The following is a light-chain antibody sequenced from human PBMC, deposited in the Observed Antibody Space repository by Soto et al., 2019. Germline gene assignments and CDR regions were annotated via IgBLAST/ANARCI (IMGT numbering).Light chain of an antibody. J-gene: IGKJ2*01. CDR2: AAS. CDR1: QRIGGW. Sequence: DILMTQSPSSVSASVGDRVTITCRASQRIGGWLAWYQQKPGKAPRLLIYAASTLQNGVPSRFSGSRSGTVFTLTISSLQPEDFATYFCQPGNFFPYTFGQGTRVEIK. V-gene: IGKV1-12*01. CDR3: QPGNFFPYT.